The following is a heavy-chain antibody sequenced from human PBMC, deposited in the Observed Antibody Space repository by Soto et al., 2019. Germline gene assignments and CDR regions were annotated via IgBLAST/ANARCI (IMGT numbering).Heavy chain of an antibody. V-gene: IGHV1-69*13. J-gene: IGHJ6*02. CDR3: ARAIYDFWSGYYITSPPDYYYGMDV. Sequence: SVKVSCKASGCTFSSYAISWVRQAPGQGLEWMGGIIPIFGTANYAQKFQGRVTIAADESTSTAYMELSSLRSEDTAVYYCARAIYDFWSGYYITSPPDYYYGMDVWGQGTTVTVSS. CDR1: GCTFSSYA. D-gene: IGHD3-3*01. CDR2: IIPIFGTA.